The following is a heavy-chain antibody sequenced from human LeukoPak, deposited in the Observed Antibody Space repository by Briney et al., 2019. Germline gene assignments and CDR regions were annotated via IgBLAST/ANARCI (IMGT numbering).Heavy chain of an antibody. V-gene: IGHV4-39*07. Sequence: NPSETLSLTCSVSGGSINRSSFYWGWIRQPPGKGLEWIGSIYYSGSTYYNPSLKSRVTISVDTSKNQFSLKLSSVTAADTAVYYCARDGYGDPTPNWFDPWGQGTLVTVSS. J-gene: IGHJ5*02. CDR2: IYYSGST. D-gene: IGHD4-17*01. CDR1: GGSINRSSFY. CDR3: ARDGYGDPTPNWFDP.